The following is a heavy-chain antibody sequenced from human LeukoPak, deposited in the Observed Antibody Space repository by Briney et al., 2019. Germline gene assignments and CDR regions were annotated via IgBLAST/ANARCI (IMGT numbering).Heavy chain of an antibody. Sequence: ASVTVSCTASGYTFTSYGISWVRQAPGQGLEWMGWISAYNGNTNYAQKLQGRVTMTTDTSTSTAYMEPRSLRSDDTAVYYCARRDGYNDAFDIWGQGTMVTVSS. J-gene: IGHJ3*02. V-gene: IGHV1-18*01. CDR1: GYTFTSYG. D-gene: IGHD5-24*01. CDR2: ISAYNGNT. CDR3: ARRDGYNDAFDI.